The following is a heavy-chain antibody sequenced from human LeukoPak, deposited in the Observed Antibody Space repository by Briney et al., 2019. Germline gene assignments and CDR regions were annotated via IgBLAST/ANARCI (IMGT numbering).Heavy chain of an antibody. J-gene: IGHJ3*02. CDR1: GFTFDDYA. D-gene: IGHD3-22*01. Sequence: GGSLRLSCAASGFTFDDYAMHWVRQAPGKGLEWVSGISWNSGSIGYADSVKGRFTISRDNAKNSLYLQMNSLRAEDTALYYCARCDSSGSDAFDIRGQGTMVTVSS. V-gene: IGHV3-9*01. CDR3: ARCDSSGSDAFDI. CDR2: ISWNSGSI.